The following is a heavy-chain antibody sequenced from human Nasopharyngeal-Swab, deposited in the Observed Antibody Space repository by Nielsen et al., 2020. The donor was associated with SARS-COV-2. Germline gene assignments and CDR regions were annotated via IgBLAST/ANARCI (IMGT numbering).Heavy chain of an antibody. CDR1: GASVSSGNSY. Sequence: SETLSLTCAVSGASVSSGNSYWTWIRQPAAKGLEWIGRVFPSGITNYNPSLKSRVSISVDTSKNQFSLKLSSVTAADTAVYYCARSGYSYGLPVGYFGHWSQGTLVTVSS. CDR2: VFPSGIT. V-gene: IGHV4-61*10. CDR3: ARSGYSYGLPVGYFGH. J-gene: IGHJ4*02. D-gene: IGHD5-18*01.